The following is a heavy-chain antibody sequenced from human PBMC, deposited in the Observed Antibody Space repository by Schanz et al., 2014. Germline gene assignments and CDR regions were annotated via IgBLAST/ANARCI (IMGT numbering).Heavy chain of an antibody. J-gene: IGHJ3*01. D-gene: IGHD2-8*02. CDR2: ISPYTGNT. CDR1: GYTFTEYT. V-gene: IGHV1-18*01. Sequence: QVQLVQSGAELRKPGTSVKVSCKASGYTFTEYTMYWLRQAPGQGLEWVGWISPYTGNTHYFDKMEGRGTMTTDTSTSTAYMELRRRRSDDAAMYYCATMWGYCTATACQILEVLDVWGQGTMVNVSS. CDR3: ATMWGYCTATACQILEVLDV.